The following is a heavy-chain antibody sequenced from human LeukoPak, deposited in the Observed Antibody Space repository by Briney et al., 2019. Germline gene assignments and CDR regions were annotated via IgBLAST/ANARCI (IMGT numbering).Heavy chain of an antibody. Sequence: SETVSLTCTVSGDSVRSYYWSWIRQSPGKGLEWIGYIYYSGGSKYSPSLKSRVSVSVDTSQNQVSLTLTSVTAADTAVYYCASGGERGFFYGLETWGQGTLVTVSS. D-gene: IGHD5-18*01. V-gene: IGHV4-59*02. CDR3: ASGGERGFFYGLET. J-gene: IGHJ4*02. CDR1: GDSVRSYY. CDR2: IYYSGGS.